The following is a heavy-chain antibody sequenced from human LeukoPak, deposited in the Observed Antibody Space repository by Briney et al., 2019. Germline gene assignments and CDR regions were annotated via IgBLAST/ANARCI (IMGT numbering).Heavy chain of an antibody. J-gene: IGHJ4*02. Sequence: ASVKVSCKASGYTFTSYGISWVRQAPGQGLEWMGWINTNTGNPTYAQGFTGRFVFSLDTSVSTAYLQISSLKAEDTAVYYCARSPYSSGWSNEYWGQGTLVTVSS. D-gene: IGHD6-19*01. CDR2: INTNTGNP. CDR1: GYTFTSYG. V-gene: IGHV7-4-1*02. CDR3: ARSPYSSGWSNEY.